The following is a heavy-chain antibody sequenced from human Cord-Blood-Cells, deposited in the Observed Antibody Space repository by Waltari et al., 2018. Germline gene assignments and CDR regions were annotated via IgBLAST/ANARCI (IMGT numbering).Heavy chain of an antibody. CDR2: ISYDGSNK. CDR3: ARDSTLGY. D-gene: IGHD3-16*01. Sequence: QVQLVESGGGVVQPGRSLRLSCAASGFTFSSYAMHWVRQAPGKGLEWGAVISYDGSNKYYADSVKGRFTISRDNSKNTLYLQMNSLRAEDTAVYYCARDSTLGYWGQGTLVTVSS. CDR1: GFTFSSYA. J-gene: IGHJ4*02. V-gene: IGHV3-30-3*01.